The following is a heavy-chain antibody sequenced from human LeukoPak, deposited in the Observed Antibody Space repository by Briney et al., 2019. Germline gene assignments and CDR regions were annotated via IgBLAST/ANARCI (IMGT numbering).Heavy chain of an antibody. J-gene: IGHJ4*02. CDR3: TTDYYYDSSGSYYTIDY. D-gene: IGHD3-22*01. Sequence: ASVKVSCKVSGCTLTELSMHWVRQAPGKGLEWMGGFDPEDGETFYAQKFQGRVTMTKDTSTDTAYMELSSLRSEDTAVYYCTTDYYYDSSGSYYTIDYWGQGTLVTVSS. V-gene: IGHV1-24*01. CDR2: FDPEDGET. CDR1: GCTLTELS.